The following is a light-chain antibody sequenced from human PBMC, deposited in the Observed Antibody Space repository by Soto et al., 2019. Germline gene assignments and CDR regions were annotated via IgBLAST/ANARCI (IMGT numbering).Light chain of an antibody. CDR2: DAS. CDR1: QSVSSY. CDR3: QQRSNLLT. Sequence: IVSTHAPATLSLSRGEIATLSFRASQSVSSYLAWYQQKPGQAPRLLIYDASNRATGIPARFSGSGSGTDFTLTISSLEPEDFAVYYCQQRSNLLTFGGGTKVDIK. V-gene: IGKV3-11*01. J-gene: IGKJ4*01.